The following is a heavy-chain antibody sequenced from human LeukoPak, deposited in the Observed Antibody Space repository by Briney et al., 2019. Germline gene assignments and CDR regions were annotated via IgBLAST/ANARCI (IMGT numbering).Heavy chain of an antibody. CDR3: ARQDTAMVTDY. CDR2: IYHSGST. CDR1: GYSISSGYY. D-gene: IGHD5-18*01. V-gene: IGHV4-38-2*01. J-gene: IGHJ4*02. Sequence: SETLSLTCAVSGYSISSGYYWGWIRQPPGKGLEWIGSIYHSGSTYYNPSLKSRVTISVDTSKNQFSLKLSSVTAADTAVYYCARQDTAMVTDYWGRGTLVTVSS.